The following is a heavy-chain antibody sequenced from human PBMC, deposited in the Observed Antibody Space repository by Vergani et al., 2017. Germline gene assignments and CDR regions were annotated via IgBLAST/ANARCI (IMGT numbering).Heavy chain of an antibody. CDR1: GFTFSSYS. Sequence: EVQLVESGGGLVKRGGSLRLSCAASGFTFSSYSMNWVRQAPGKGLEWVSSISSSSTYSHYSDSLKGRFTISRDNAKSSLYLQMNSLRAEDTGVYYCARDRYYLGSGSYPNFYYYGLEGLGQGATVTVSS. CDR2: ISSSSTYS. D-gene: IGHD3-10*01. J-gene: IGHJ6*02. V-gene: IGHV3-21*01. CDR3: ARDRYYLGSGSYPNFYYYGLEG.